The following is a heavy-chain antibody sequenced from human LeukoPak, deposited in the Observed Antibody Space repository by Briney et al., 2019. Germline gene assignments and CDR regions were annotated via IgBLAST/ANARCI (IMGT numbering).Heavy chain of an antibody. CDR3: ATDIRYDSSGY. D-gene: IGHD3-22*01. CDR2: FDPEDGET. CDR1: GYTLTELS. J-gene: IGHJ4*02. V-gene: IGHV1-24*01. Sequence: PGASVKVSCKVSGYTLTELSMHWVRQAPGKGLEWMGGFDPEDGETIYAQKFQGRVTTTEDTSTDTAYMELSSLRSEDTAVYYCATDIRYDSSGYWGQGTLVTVPS.